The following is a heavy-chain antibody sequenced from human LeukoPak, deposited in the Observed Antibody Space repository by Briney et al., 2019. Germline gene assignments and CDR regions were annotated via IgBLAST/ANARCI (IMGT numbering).Heavy chain of an antibody. CDR3: ARDTVVVPAAKWQGNYYGMDV. D-gene: IGHD2-2*01. V-gene: IGHV1-69*04. CDR2: IIPILGIA. J-gene: IGHJ6*02. CDR1: GGTFSSYA. Sequence: GSSVKVSCKASGGTFSSYAISWVRQAPGQGLEWMGRIIPILGIANYAQKLQGRVTMTTDTSTSTAYMELRSLRSDDTAVYYCARDTVVVPAAKWQGNYYGMDVWGQGTTVTVSS.